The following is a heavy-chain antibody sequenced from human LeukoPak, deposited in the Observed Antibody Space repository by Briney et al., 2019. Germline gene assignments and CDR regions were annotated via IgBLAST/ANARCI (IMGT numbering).Heavy chain of an antibody. V-gene: IGHV6-1*01. J-gene: IGHJ6*03. D-gene: IGHD1-26*01. CDR3: AKGYGWEASYYYYYMDV. CDR1: GDSVSSYSVA. Sequence: SQTLSLTCAISGDSVSSYSVAWNWIRQSPSRGLEWLGRTYYRSEWYHDYAVSVKGRISINSDASKNQFSLHLNSVTPEDTAVYYCAKGYGWEASYYYYYMDVWGKGTTVTISS. CDR2: TYYRSEWYH.